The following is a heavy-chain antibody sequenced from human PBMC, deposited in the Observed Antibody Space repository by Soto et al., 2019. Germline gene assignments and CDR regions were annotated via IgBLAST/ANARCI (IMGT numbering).Heavy chain of an antibody. CDR2: IYPGDSDT. CDR1: GYTVTSSW. Sequence: GESLKISCKGSGYTVTSSWIGWVRQMPGKGLEWMGIIYPGDSDTRYSPSFQGQVTISVDKSISTAYLQWSSLKASDTAMYYCARYHCSGGSCYSYYYYGMDVWGQGTTVTVSS. V-gene: IGHV5-51*01. CDR3: ARYHCSGGSCYSYYYYGMDV. J-gene: IGHJ6*02. D-gene: IGHD2-15*01.